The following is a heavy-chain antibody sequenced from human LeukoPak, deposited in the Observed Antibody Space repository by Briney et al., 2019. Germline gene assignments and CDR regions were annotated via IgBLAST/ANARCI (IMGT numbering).Heavy chain of an antibody. Sequence: QAPGKGLEWVSSISRSTNYTYYADSVKGRFTISRDNAKNSLYLQMNSLTAEYAAVYYFPRYRYANGVNFNYWCQGTLVTVSS. CDR2: ISRSTNYT. J-gene: IGHJ4*02. CDR3: PRYRYANGVNFNY. V-gene: IGHV3-21*01. D-gene: IGHD2-8*01.